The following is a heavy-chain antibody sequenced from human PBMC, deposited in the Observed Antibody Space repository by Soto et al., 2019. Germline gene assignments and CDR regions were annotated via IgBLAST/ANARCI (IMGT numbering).Heavy chain of an antibody. J-gene: IGHJ5*02. Sequence: QVQLQESGPGLVKPSETLSLTCTVSGGSINNYYWSWIRQPPGKGLEWIGYIYYSGSTNYNPSLKSRVTISVDTSKNQFSLKLSSVTAADTAVYYCARVYYDFWSGYLAWFDPWCQGTLVTVSS. CDR1: GGSINNYY. D-gene: IGHD3-3*01. CDR3: ARVYYDFWSGYLAWFDP. CDR2: IYYSGST. V-gene: IGHV4-59*01.